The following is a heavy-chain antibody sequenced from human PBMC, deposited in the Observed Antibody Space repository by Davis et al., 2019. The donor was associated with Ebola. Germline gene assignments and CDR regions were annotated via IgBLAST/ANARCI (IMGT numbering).Heavy chain of an antibody. V-gene: IGHV3-74*01. CDR1: GFTFSSYW. CDR3: AREASGSALAAFDI. Sequence: GESLKISCAASGFTFSSYWIHWVRQPPGKGLVWVSRINSYGSSTSYADSVKGRFTISRDNAKNTLYLQMNSLRAEDTAVYYCAREASGSALAAFDIWGQGTMVTVSS. D-gene: IGHD1-26*01. CDR2: INSYGSST. J-gene: IGHJ3*02.